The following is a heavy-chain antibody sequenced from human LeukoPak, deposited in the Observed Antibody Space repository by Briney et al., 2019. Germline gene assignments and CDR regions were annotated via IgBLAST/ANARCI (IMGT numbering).Heavy chain of an antibody. J-gene: IGHJ4*02. CDR3: AKGGTVEKGFDY. CDR1: GGSISSYY. Sequence: SETLSLTCTVSGGSISSYYWSWIRQPPGKGLEWIGYIYYSGSTNYNPSLKSRVTISVDTSKNQFSLKLSSVTAADTAVYYCAKGGTVEKGFDYWGQGTLVTVSS. V-gene: IGHV4-59*08. CDR2: IYYSGST. D-gene: IGHD4-23*01.